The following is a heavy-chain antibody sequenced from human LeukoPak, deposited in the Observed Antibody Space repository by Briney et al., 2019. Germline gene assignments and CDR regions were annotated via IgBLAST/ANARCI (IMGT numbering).Heavy chain of an antibody. Sequence: ASVKVSCKGSGYTFTDYYLHWVRQAPGQGLEWVGYINPRDGGASSPPNFRGRVTMTTDASSSTVYMELSRLTSDDTAIYYCAREGNGLLSKDLDYWGQGTLVTVSS. D-gene: IGHD2-15*01. V-gene: IGHV1-2*02. CDR3: AREGNGLLSKDLDY. J-gene: IGHJ4*02. CDR1: GYTFTDYY. CDR2: INPRDGGA.